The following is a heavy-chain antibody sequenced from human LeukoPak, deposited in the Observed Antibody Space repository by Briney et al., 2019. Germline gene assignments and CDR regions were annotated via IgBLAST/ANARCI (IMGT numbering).Heavy chain of an antibody. CDR1: GGSISRDY. CDR3: AKGVYYDSSGYFDY. Sequence: SETLSLTCTVSGGSISRDYWSWIRQPPGKGLEWIGYIYYTGSTNYNPSLKSRVTISVDTSKNQFSLKLSSVTAADTAVYYCAKGVYYDSSGYFDYWGQGTLVTVSS. V-gene: IGHV4-59*01. CDR2: IYYTGST. D-gene: IGHD3-22*01. J-gene: IGHJ4*02.